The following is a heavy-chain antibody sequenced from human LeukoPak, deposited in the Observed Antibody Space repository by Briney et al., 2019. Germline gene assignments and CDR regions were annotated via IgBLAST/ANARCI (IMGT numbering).Heavy chain of an antibody. CDR3: VKVSTTVTPHFDY. Sequence: PGGSLRLSCAASGFTFSSYGMHWVRQAPGKGLEWVAIISYDGSDKYYADSVKGRFTISRDNSKNTLYLQMNSLRAEDTAVYYCVKVSTTVTPHFDYWGQGTLVTVSS. CDR1: GFTFSSYG. V-gene: IGHV3-30*18. J-gene: IGHJ4*02. CDR2: ISYDGSDK. D-gene: IGHD4-17*01.